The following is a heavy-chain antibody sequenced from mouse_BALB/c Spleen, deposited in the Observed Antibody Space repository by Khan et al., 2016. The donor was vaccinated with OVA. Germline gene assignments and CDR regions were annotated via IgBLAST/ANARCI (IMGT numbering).Heavy chain of an antibody. V-gene: IGHV1S135*01. Sequence: VQLQQSGPELVKPGASVKVSCKASGYSFTDYNMFWVKQSLGKTLEWIGYIDPYTGGTNYNQKFMGRATLTVDKSSSTAFMHLNSLTSGDSAVYYGALIYHYGSGFDYWGQGTTLTVSS. J-gene: IGHJ2*01. CDR1: GYSFTDYN. CDR3: ALIYHYGSGFDY. D-gene: IGHD1-1*01. CDR2: IDPYTGGT.